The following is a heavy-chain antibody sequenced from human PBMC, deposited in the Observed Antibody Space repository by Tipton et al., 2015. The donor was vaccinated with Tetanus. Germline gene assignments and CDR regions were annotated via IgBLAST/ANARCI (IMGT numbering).Heavy chain of an antibody. CDR3: ARAHYDFWSSDSYYYGMDV. Sequence: PGLVKPSETLSLTCTVSGGSLSSSHWAWIRQPPGKGLEWVGKITYSRTTNYNSSLKSRVTMSLDRSTSQFSLKLTSATAADTAVYYCARAHYDFWSSDSYYYGMDVWGQGTTVTVSS. CDR2: ITYSRTT. CDR1: GGSLSSSH. J-gene: IGHJ6*02. D-gene: IGHD3-3*01. V-gene: IGHV4-59*01.